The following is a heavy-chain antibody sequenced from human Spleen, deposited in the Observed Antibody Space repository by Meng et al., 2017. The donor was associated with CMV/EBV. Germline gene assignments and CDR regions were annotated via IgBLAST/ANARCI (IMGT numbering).Heavy chain of an antibody. V-gene: IGHV3-23*01. CDR2: ISESGDTT. Sequence: GESLKISCAASGFTFRSFAMNWVRQAPGKGLEWVSSISESGDTTDYADSVKGRFAISRDNSRNTLYLQMSSLRAEDTAVYYCAKQYVDIWGQGTLVTVSS. CDR1: GFTFRSFA. D-gene: IGHD2-2*01. CDR3: AKQYVDI. J-gene: IGHJ3*02.